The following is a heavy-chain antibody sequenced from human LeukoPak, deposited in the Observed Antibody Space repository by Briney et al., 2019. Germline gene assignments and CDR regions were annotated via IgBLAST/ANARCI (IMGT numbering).Heavy chain of an antibody. CDR2: IYYSGST. CDR1: GGSICSYY. CDR3: AGVPPSDGYTTPLPLFNI. Sequence: KPSETLSLTCTVSGGSICSYYWSWIRQPPGKGLEWIGYIYYSGSTNYNPSLKSRVTISVDTSKNQFSLKLSSVTAADTVVYYCAGVPPSDGYTTPLPLFNIWGKGKMVTVFS. J-gene: IGHJ3*02. V-gene: IGHV4-59*08. D-gene: IGHD5-24*01.